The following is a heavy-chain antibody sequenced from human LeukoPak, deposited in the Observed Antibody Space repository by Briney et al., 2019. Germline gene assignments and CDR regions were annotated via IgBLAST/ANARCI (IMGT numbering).Heavy chain of an antibody. CDR3: AKGYCSRTSCPIDY. V-gene: IGHV3-9*01. D-gene: IGHD2-2*01. J-gene: IGHJ4*02. CDR2: ISWNSGSI. Sequence: PGGSLRLSCAASGFTFDDYAMHWVRQAPGKGLEWVSGISWNSGSIGYADSVKGRFTISRDNAKNSLYLQMNSLRAEDTALYYCAKGYCSRTSCPIDYWGQGTLVTVSS. CDR1: GFTFDDYA.